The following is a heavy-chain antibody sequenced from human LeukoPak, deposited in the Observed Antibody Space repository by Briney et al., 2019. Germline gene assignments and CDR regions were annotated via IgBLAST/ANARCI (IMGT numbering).Heavy chain of an antibody. V-gene: IGHV4-39*07. CDR2: IYYSGST. CDR1: GGSISSSSYY. CDR3: ARVGENADY. Sequence: PSETLSLTCTVSGGSISSSSYYWGWIRQPPGKGLEWIGSIYYSGSTYYNPSLKSRVTISVDTSKNQFSLKLSSVTAADTAVYYCARVGENADYWGQGTLVTVSS. J-gene: IGHJ4*02. D-gene: IGHD3-10*01.